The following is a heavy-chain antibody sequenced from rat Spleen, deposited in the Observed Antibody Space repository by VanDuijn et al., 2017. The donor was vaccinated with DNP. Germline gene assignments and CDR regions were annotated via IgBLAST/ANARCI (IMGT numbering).Heavy chain of an antibody. CDR2: MWNDGDT. CDR1: GFSLTNYH. J-gene: IGHJ4*01. CDR3: AEKPGLGDAMDA. Sequence: QVQLKESGPGLVQPSQTLSLTCTVSGFSLTNYHVDWVRQPPGDGLEWMGVMWNDGDTSYNSTLKSRLSISRDTSKGQVFLKMHSLQTEDTATYYCAEKPGLGDAMDAWGQGTSVTVSS. V-gene: IGHV2-32*01. D-gene: IGHD1-4*01.